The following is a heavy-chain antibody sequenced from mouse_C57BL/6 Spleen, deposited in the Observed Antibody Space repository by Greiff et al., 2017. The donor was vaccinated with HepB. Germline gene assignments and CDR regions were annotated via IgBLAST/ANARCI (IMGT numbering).Heavy chain of an antibody. V-gene: IGHV1-53*01. CDR1: GYTFTSYW. CDR3: ARGALYYSNFYAMDY. J-gene: IGHJ4*01. CDR2: INPSNGGT. D-gene: IGHD2-5*01. Sequence: QVQLQQPGTELVKPGASVKLSCKASGYTFTSYWMHWVKQRPGQGLEWIGNINPSNGGTNYNEKFKSKATLTVDKSSSTAYMQLSSLTSDDSAVYYCARGALYYSNFYAMDYWGQGTSVTVSS.